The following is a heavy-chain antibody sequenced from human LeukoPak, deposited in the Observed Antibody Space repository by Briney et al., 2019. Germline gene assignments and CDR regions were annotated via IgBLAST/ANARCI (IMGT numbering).Heavy chain of an antibody. J-gene: IGHJ6*02. CDR2: IYYSGST. CDR1: GGSINSYY. V-gene: IGHV4-59*01. D-gene: IGHD3-22*01. Sequence: SETLSLTCTVSGGSINSYYWTWIRQPPGKGLEWIGYIYYSGSTHYNPSLKSRVTISVDTSKNQFSLKLSSVTAADTAVYYCASGGDSSGYYYSKIGYYYYYGMDVWGQGTTVTVSS. CDR3: ASGGDSSGYYYSKIGYYYYYGMDV.